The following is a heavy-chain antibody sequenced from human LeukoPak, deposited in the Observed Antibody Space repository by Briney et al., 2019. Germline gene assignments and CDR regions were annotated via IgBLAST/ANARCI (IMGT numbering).Heavy chain of an antibody. CDR3: AKPTEGEVGANDY. V-gene: IGHV3-30*02. J-gene: IGHJ4*02. CDR1: GFTFNSYG. CDR2: IRYDGSNK. D-gene: IGHD1-26*01. Sequence: GGSLRLSCAASGFTFNSYGMHWVRQAPGKGLEWVAFIRYDGSNKYYADSVKGRFTISRDNSKNTLYLQMNSLRAEDTAVYYCAKPTEGEVGANDYWGQGTLVTVSS.